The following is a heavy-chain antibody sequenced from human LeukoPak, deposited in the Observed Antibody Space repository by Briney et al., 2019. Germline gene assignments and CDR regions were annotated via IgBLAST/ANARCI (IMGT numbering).Heavy chain of an antibody. CDR3: AKGAGGFSYYNWFDP. CDR1: GGSISSSSYY. CDR2: IYYSGST. Sequence: PSETLSLTCTVSGGSISSSSYYWGWIRQPPGKGLEWIGSIYYSGSTYYNPSLKSRVTISVDTSKNQFSLKLASVTAADTAIYYCAKGAGGFSYYNWFDPWGQGTLVTVSS. D-gene: IGHD5-18*01. J-gene: IGHJ5*02. V-gene: IGHV4-39*07.